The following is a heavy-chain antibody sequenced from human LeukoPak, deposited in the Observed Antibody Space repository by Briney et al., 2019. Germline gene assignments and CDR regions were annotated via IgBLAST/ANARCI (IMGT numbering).Heavy chain of an antibody. Sequence: PSETLSLTCTVSGGSISSYYWSWIRRPPGKGLEWIGYIYYSGSTSYNPSLKSRVTISVGTSKNQFSLKLSSVTAADTAVYYCARVPNSGWYYFDYWGQGTLVTVSS. CDR1: GGSISSYY. J-gene: IGHJ4*02. CDR3: ARVPNSGWYYFDY. V-gene: IGHV4-59*01. CDR2: IYYSGST. D-gene: IGHD6-19*01.